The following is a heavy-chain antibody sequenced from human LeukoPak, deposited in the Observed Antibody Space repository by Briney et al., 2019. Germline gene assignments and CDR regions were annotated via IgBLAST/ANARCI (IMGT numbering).Heavy chain of an antibody. J-gene: IGHJ6*02. Sequence: ASVKVSCKASGYTFTSYAMHWVRQAPGQRLEWMGWINAGNGNTKYSQKFQGRVTITRDTSASTAYMELSSLRSEDTAVYSCAAGYGSSWDYYYGMDVWGQGTTVTVSS. V-gene: IGHV1-3*01. CDR1: GYTFTSYA. CDR3: AAGYGSSWDYYYGMDV. D-gene: IGHD6-13*01. CDR2: INAGNGNT.